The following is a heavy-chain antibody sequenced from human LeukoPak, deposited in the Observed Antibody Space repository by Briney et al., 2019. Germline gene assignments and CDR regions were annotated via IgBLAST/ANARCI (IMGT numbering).Heavy chain of an antibody. CDR3: ARDSRITIFGVVH. J-gene: IGHJ4*02. Sequence: PGGSLRLSCAASGLAFHDYAMKWVRQAPGKGLEWVSAIGADGVGTDYADSVKGRFTISRDNSKNTLYLQMNSLRAEDTAVYYCARDSRITIFGVVHWGQGTLVTVSS. D-gene: IGHD3-3*01. CDR1: GLAFHDYA. CDR2: IGADGVGT. V-gene: IGHV3-23*01.